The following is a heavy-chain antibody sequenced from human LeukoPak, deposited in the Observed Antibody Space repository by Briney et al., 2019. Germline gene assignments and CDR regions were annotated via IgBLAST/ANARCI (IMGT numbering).Heavy chain of an antibody. CDR1: GGTFSSYA. V-gene: IGHV1-18*01. Sequence: GASVKVSCKASGGTFSSYAISWVRQAPGQGLEWMGWISAYNGNTNYAQKLQGRVTMTTDTSTSTAYMELRSLRSDDTAVYYCARVRVRYCSSTSCYTRGFDYWGQGTLVTVSS. J-gene: IGHJ4*02. D-gene: IGHD2-2*02. CDR3: ARVRVRYCSSTSCYTRGFDY. CDR2: ISAYNGNT.